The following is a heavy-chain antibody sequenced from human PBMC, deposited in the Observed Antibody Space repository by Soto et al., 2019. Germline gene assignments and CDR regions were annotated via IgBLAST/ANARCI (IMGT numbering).Heavy chain of an antibody. Sequence: GSLRLSCAACGFTFSSYAMHWVRQAPGKGLEWVAVISYDGSNKYYADSVKGRFTISRDNSKNTLYLQMNSLRAEDTAVYYCARGYCSSTSCPRMDVWGQGTTVTVSS. D-gene: IGHD2-2*01. V-gene: IGHV3-30-3*01. CDR3: ARGYCSSTSCPRMDV. CDR2: ISYDGSNK. J-gene: IGHJ6*02. CDR1: GFTFSSYA.